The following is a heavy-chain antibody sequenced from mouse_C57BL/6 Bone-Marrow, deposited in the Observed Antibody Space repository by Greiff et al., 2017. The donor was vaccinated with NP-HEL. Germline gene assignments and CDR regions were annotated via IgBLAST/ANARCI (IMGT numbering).Heavy chain of an antibody. D-gene: IGHD2-12*01. Sequence: EVQGVESGGGLVKPGGSLKLSCAASGFTFSDYGMHWVRQAPEKGLEWVAYISSGSSTIYYADTVKGRFTISRDNAKNTLFLQMTSLRSEDTARYYCARRYRGLYYYAMDYWGQGTSVTVSS. CDR3: ARRYRGLYYYAMDY. J-gene: IGHJ4*01. CDR1: GFTFSDYG. CDR2: ISSGSSTI. V-gene: IGHV5-17*01.